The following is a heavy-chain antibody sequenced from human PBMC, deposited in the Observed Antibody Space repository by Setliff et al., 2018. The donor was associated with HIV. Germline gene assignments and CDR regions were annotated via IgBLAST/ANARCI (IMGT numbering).Heavy chain of an antibody. CDR3: ARAQYSSSFKGWFDP. Sequence: SGPTLVNPTETLTLTCTVSGFSLSNARMGVSWIRQPPGKALEWLAHIFSNDEKSYSTSLKSRLTISKDTSKSQVVLTMTNMDPVDTATYYCARAQYSSSFKGWFDPWGQGTLVTVSS. CDR2: IFSNDEK. CDR1: GFSLSNARMG. V-gene: IGHV2-26*01. D-gene: IGHD6-13*01. J-gene: IGHJ5*02.